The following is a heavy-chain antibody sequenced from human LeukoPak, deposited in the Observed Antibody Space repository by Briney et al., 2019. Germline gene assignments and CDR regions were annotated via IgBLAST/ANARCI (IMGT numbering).Heavy chain of an antibody. V-gene: IGHV4-38-2*02. Sequence: PSETLSLTCTVSGDSISSGNYWGWIRQPPGKGLEWIGSIYYSGSTYYNPSLKSRVTISVDTSKNQFSLKLSSVTAADTAVYYCASTYSGSSRALDYWGQGTLVTVSS. CDR3: ASTYSGSSRALDY. D-gene: IGHD1-26*01. CDR2: IYYSGST. J-gene: IGHJ4*02. CDR1: GDSISSGNY.